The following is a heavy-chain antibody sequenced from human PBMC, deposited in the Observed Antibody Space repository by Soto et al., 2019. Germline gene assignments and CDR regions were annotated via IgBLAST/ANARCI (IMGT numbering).Heavy chain of an antibody. CDR3: ARDRGYDAHDSRAVQY. J-gene: IGHJ4*02. Sequence: GGSLRLSCVASGFTFRSYTMNWVRQAPGKGLEWVSAIRGFSPYTFYADSVKGRFTISRDNAKNSLYLQMNSLRAEDTAVYYCARDRGYDAHDSRAVQYWGQGTLVTVSS. CDR1: GFTFRSYT. CDR2: IRGFSPYT. D-gene: IGHD3-10*01. V-gene: IGHV3-21*01.